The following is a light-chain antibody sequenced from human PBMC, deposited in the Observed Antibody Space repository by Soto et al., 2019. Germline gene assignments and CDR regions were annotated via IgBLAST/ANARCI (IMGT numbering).Light chain of an antibody. CDR2: GAS. CDR1: QSVSSNF. Sequence: TQSPSTLSASVGDRATLSCRARQSVSSNFLAGYQEKPGQAPRLLSDGASKRATGIPDRFRGSLSGTDFTLTISRLEPEDLAVYYCRQYGRSLGFAFGGGTKVEIK. V-gene: IGKV3-20*01. CDR3: RQYGRSLGFA. J-gene: IGKJ4*01.